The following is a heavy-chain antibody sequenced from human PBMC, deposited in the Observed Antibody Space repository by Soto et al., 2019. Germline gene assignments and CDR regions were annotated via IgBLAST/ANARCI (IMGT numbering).Heavy chain of an antibody. CDR3: AKDGWWSGYYVYYGMDV. CDR2: ISGSGGST. D-gene: IGHD3-3*01. CDR1: GFTFSSYA. Sequence: PGGSLRLSCAASGFTFSSYAMSWVRRAPGKGLEWVSAISGSGGSTYYADSVKGRFTISRDNSKNTLYLQMNSLRAEDRAVYYCAKDGWWSGYYVYYGMDVWGQGTTVTVS. J-gene: IGHJ6*02. V-gene: IGHV3-23*01.